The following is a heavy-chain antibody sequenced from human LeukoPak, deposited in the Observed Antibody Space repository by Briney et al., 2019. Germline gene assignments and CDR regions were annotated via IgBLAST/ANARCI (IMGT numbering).Heavy chain of an antibody. J-gene: IGHJ4*02. CDR2: INTFSGST. V-gene: IGHV1-18*01. CDR3: ARWRYDFWSGYSDY. CDR1: GYIFTVYG. D-gene: IGHD3-3*01. Sequence: GASVKVSCKDSGYIFTVYGISWVRQAPGQGLEWMGWINTFSGSTYYAQKFQGRVTMTTDTSTSTAYMDLRSLRSDDTAVYYCARWRYDFWSGYSDYWGQGTLVTVSS.